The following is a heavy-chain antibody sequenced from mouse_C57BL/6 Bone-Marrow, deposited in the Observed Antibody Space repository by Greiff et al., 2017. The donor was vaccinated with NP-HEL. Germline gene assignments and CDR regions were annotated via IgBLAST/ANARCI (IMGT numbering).Heavy chain of an antibody. CDR2: IYPYNGVS. J-gene: IGHJ3*01. D-gene: IGHD2-3*01. V-gene: IGHV1-31*01. Sequence: EVQLQQSGPELVKPGASVKISCKASGYSFTGYYMHWVKQSHGNILDWIGYIYPYNGVSSYNQKFKGKATLTADKSSSTAYMELRSLTSEDSAVYYCARGRIYDGYPAWFAYWGQGTLVTVSA. CDR1: GYSFTGYY. CDR3: ARGRIYDGYPAWFAY.